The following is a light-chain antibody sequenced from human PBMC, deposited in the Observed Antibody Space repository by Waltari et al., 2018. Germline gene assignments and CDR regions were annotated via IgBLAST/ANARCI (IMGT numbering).Light chain of an antibody. CDR1: QSVRNNY. J-gene: IGKJ1*01. CDR2: HTS. Sequence: EIVLTQSPGTLSLSPGERATLSCRASQSVRNNYIAWYQQKPGQPPRLPIYHTSSGATGVPDRFSGSGSGTDFTLTIIKLEPEDSAVYYCQQYGASPETFGQGTKVEIK. CDR3: QQYGASPET. V-gene: IGKV3-20*01.